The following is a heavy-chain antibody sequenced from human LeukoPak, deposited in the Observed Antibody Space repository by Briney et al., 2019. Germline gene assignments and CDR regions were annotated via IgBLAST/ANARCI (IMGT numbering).Heavy chain of an antibody. V-gene: IGHV3-21*01. Sequence: GGSLRLSCAASGFTFSSYSMNWVRQAPGKGLEWVSSISSSSSYIYYADSVKGRFTISRDNAKNSLYLQMNSLRAEDTAVYYCARGMINDFWSGYYTVGWFDPWGQGTLVTVSS. CDR1: GFTFSSYS. CDR2: ISSSSSYI. CDR3: ARGMINDFWSGYYTVGWFDP. D-gene: IGHD3-3*01. J-gene: IGHJ5*02.